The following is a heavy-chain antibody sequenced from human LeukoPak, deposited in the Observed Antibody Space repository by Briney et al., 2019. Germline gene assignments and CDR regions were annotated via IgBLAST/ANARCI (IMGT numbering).Heavy chain of an antibody. CDR3: ARDMAESNWFDP. CDR2: MNPNSGNT. CDR1: GYTFTSYD. J-gene: IGHJ5*02. D-gene: IGHD3-10*01. V-gene: IGHV1-8*03. Sequence: ASVKVCCKASGYTFTSYDINWVRQATGQGLEWMGWMNPNSGNTGYAQKFQGRVTITRNTSISTAYMELSSLRSEDTAVYYCARDMAESNWFDPWGQGTLVTVSS.